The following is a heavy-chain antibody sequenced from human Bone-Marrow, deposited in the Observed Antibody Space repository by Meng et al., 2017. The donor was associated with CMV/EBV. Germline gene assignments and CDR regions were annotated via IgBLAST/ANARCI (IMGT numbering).Heavy chain of an antibody. J-gene: IGHJ4*02. Sequence: GSLRLSCAVYGGSFSGYYWSWIRQPPGKGLEWIGEINHSGSTKYNPSLKSGVSISLDTSKRQFSVNVKSVTAADTGIYYCARGGREESYGPVFDYWDQGALVTVSS. CDR2: INHSGST. CDR1: GGSFSGYY. CDR3: ARGGREESYGPVFDY. V-gene: IGHV4-34*01. D-gene: IGHD3-16*01.